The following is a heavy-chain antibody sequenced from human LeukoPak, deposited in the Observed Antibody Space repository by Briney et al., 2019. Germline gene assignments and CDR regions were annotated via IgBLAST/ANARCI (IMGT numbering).Heavy chain of an antibody. CDR3: AKGAVTAIPGDFDY. CDR1: GFTFSSYA. CDR2: IGPSGTAI. V-gene: IGHV3-48*01. J-gene: IGHJ4*02. Sequence: GGSLRLSCAASGFTFSSYAMNWVRQAPGRGLEWVSYIGPSGTAIYYADSVKGRFTISRDNSKNTLYLQMNSLRAEDTALYYCAKGAVTAIPGDFDYWGQGTLVTVSS. D-gene: IGHD2-21*02.